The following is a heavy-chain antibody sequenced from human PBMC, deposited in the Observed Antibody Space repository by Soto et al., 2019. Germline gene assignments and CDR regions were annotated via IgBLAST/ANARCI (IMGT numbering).Heavy chain of an antibody. CDR2: IWYDGSDK. V-gene: IGHV3-33*01. Sequence: QVQLLESGGGVVQPGRSLKLSCAASGFSFSTYGMHWVRQAPGKGLEWVALIWYDGSDKDYTDSVKGRFTTSRDDYRNTLVLQMNNLRVEDTAVYYCVRDKGFREYINNCFDPWGQGTLVTVSS. J-gene: IGHJ5*02. D-gene: IGHD5-18*01. CDR3: VRDKGFREYINNCFDP. CDR1: GFSFSTYG.